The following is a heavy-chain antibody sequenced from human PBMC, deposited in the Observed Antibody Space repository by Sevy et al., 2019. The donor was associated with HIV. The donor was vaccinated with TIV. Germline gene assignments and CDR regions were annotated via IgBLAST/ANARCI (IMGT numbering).Heavy chain of an antibody. D-gene: IGHD1-26*01. V-gene: IGHV3-48*03. CDR1: GFTFGSYE. J-gene: IGHJ4*02. CDR3: ARDLPPSATIVPHFDC. CDR2: IGQRGTST. Sequence: GSLRLSCAASGFTFGSYEMNWVRQAPGKGLEWVSCIGQRGTSTYYSDSVKGRFTISRDNAKNSLYLQMNSLRAEDTAVYYCARDLPPSATIVPHFDCWGQRTLVTVSS.